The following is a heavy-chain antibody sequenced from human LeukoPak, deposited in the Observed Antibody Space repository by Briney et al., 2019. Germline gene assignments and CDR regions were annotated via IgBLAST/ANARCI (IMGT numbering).Heavy chain of an antibody. V-gene: IGHV1-18*01. D-gene: IGHD6-6*01. CDR2: ISVYNGNT. Sequence: ASVKVSCKASGYTFTSYGISWVRQAPGQGLEWMGWISVYNGNTNYAQKLQGRVTMTTDTSTSTAYMELRSLRSDDTAVYYCARDPVEYSSSSGTFDYWGQGTLVTVSS. CDR3: ARDPVEYSSSSGTFDY. J-gene: IGHJ4*02. CDR1: GYTFTSYG.